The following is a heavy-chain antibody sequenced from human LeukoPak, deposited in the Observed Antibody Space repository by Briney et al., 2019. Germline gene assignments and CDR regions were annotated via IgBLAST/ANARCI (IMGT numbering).Heavy chain of an antibody. Sequence: GGSPRLSCVASGFTFSSHWMHWVRQVPGKGLVWVSRIDYEGGTTDYADSVRGRFTISRDNSKNTLYLQMNSLRLEDAAVYFCARAPVTSCRGAYCYPSDYWGQGTQATVSS. CDR2: IDYEGGTT. CDR3: ARAPVTSCRGAYCYPSDY. V-gene: IGHV3-74*01. J-gene: IGHJ4*02. D-gene: IGHD2-21*01. CDR1: GFTFSSHW.